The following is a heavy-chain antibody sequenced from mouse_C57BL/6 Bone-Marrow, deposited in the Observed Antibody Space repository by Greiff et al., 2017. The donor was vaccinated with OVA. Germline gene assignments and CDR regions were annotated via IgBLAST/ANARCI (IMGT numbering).Heavy chain of an antibody. CDR3: ARDYYDFAWFAY. D-gene: IGHD2-4*01. CDR1: GYSITSGYY. Sequence: EVKLQESGPGLVKPSQSLSLTCSVTGYSITSGYYWNWIRQFPGNKLEWMGYISYDGSNNYNPSLKNRISITRDTSKNQFFLKLNSVTTEDTATYYCARDYYDFAWFAYWGQGTLVTVSA. CDR2: ISYDGSN. J-gene: IGHJ3*01. V-gene: IGHV3-6*01.